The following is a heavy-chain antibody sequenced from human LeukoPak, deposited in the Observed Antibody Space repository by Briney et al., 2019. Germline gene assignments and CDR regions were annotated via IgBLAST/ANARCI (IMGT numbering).Heavy chain of an antibody. Sequence: SETLSLTCTVSGGSISSYYWSWIRQPPGKGLEWIGYIYYSGSTNYNPSLKSRVTISVDTSKNQFSLKLGSVTAADTAVYYCARGYSSSWIDYWGQGTLVTVSS. CDR2: IYYSGST. J-gene: IGHJ4*02. D-gene: IGHD6-13*01. CDR3: ARGYSSSWIDY. CDR1: GGSISSYY. V-gene: IGHV4-59*08.